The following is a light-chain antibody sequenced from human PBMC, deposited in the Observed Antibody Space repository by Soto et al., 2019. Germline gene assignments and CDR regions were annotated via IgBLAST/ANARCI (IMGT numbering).Light chain of an antibody. Sequence: DIQMTQSPSTLSASVGERVTITCRASQSISGSLAWYQQKPGKAPNLLIFKASSLQSGVPSRFSGSGSGTEFTLTISSLQPDDFATYYCQQGANYPYTFGQGTKLEIK. V-gene: IGKV1-5*03. CDR2: KAS. CDR3: QQGANYPYT. J-gene: IGKJ2*01. CDR1: QSISGS.